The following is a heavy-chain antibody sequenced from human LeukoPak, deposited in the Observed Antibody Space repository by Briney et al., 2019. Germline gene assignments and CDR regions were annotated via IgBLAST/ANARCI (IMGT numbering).Heavy chain of an antibody. Sequence: PGGSLRLSCVASGFTFSRYAMHWVRRAPGKGLEWVAFISYDGTNKYYADSVKGQFTISRDNSRNTLFLQVNSLRAEDTAVYYCARAERNAGVFDYWGQGTLVTVSS. CDR1: GFTFSRYA. CDR3: ARAERNAGVFDY. V-gene: IGHV3-30-3*01. D-gene: IGHD3-3*01. CDR2: ISYDGTNK. J-gene: IGHJ4*02.